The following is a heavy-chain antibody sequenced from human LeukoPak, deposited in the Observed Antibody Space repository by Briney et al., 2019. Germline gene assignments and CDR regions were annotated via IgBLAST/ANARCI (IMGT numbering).Heavy chain of an antibody. D-gene: IGHD2-21*01. J-gene: IGHJ5*01. CDR2: ISGTGGAT. CDR1: GFSFGNYA. V-gene: IGHV3-23*01. CDR3: VKDPRDTYGTNWFVS. Sequence: QPGGSLRLSCVASGFSFGNYAMSWARQAPGKGLQWVSQISGTGGATWYAGFARDRFTISRDNSKKALYLQMSGLRVEDTAMYYCVKDPRDTYGTNWFVSWGQGTLLIVSS.